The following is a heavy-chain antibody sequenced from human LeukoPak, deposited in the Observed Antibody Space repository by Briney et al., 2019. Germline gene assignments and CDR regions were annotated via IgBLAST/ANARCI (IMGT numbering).Heavy chain of an antibody. CDR3: ARDGSGSYYADFYYYMDV. CDR2: INPNSGGT. D-gene: IGHD3-10*01. J-gene: IGHJ6*03. CDR1: GYTFTGYY. V-gene: IGHV1-2*02. Sequence: GASVKVSCKASGYTFTGYYMHWVRQAPGQGLEWMGWINPNSGGTNYAQKFQGRVTMTRDTSISTAYMELSRLRSDDPPVYYCARDGSGSYYADFYYYMDVWGKGTTVTISS.